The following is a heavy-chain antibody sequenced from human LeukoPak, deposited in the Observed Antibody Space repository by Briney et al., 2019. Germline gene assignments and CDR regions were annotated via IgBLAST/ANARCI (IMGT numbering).Heavy chain of an antibody. CDR1: GFTFSTYW. Sequence: GGSLRLSCAASGFTFSTYWMKWVRQAPGKGLEWVASIKEDGSDKYYVDSVKGRFSISRDNAKNSLYLQMNSLRTEDTAVYYCAKGGHFNFDYWGEGTLVTVSS. V-gene: IGHV3-7*01. J-gene: IGHJ4*02. D-gene: IGHD5-12*01. CDR2: IKEDGSDK. CDR3: AKGGHFNFDY.